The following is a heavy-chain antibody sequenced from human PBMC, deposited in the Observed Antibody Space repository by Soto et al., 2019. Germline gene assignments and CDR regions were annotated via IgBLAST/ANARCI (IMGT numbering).Heavy chain of an antibody. CDR2: IKSKTDGGTT. CDR3: TTDGRDSSGYYAGGY. J-gene: IGHJ4*02. Sequence: EVQLVESGGGLVKPGGSLRLSCAASGFTFSNAWMSWVHQAPGKGLEWVGRIKSKTDGGTTDYAAPVKGRFTISRDDSKNTLYLQMNSLKTEDTAVYYCTTDGRDSSGYYAGGYWGQGTLVTVSS. V-gene: IGHV3-15*01. D-gene: IGHD3-22*01. CDR1: GFTFSNAW.